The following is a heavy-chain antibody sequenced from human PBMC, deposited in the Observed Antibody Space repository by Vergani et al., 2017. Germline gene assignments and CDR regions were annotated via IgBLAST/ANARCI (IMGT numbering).Heavy chain of an antibody. V-gene: IGHV1-8*01. J-gene: IGHJ1*01. Sequence: QVQLVQSGAEVKKPGASVKVSCKASGYTFTSYDINWVRQATGQGLEWMGWMNPNSGNTGDAQKFQGRVTMTRNTSISTAYMELSSLRSEDTAVYYCAIGVRDYGDQYEYFQHWGQGTLVTVSS. D-gene: IGHD4-17*01. CDR2: MNPNSGNT. CDR3: AIGVRDYGDQYEYFQH. CDR1: GYTFTSYD.